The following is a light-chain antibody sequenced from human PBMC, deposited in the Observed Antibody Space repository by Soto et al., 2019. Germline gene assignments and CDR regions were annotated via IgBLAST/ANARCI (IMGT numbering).Light chain of an antibody. V-gene: IGLV1-40*01. J-gene: IGLJ1*01. Sequence: GKAPKLLIYGNDNRPSGVPERFSGSKSGTSASLAITGLRADDEADYYCQSYGSSPSANFVFGTGTKVTVL. CDR2: GND. CDR3: QSYGSSPSANFV.